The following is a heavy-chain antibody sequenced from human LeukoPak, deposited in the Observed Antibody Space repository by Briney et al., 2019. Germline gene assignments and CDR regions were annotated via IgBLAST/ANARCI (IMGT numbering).Heavy chain of an antibody. CDR2: IYTSGST. CDR3: ARAAVVVPAAMGYYFDY. Sequence: SETLSLTCTVSGGSISSGSYYWSCIRQPAGKGLECIGRIYTSGSTNYNPSLKSRVTISVDTSKNQFSLKLSSVTAADTAVHYCARAAVVVPAAMGYYFDYWGQGTLVTVSS. J-gene: IGHJ4*02. D-gene: IGHD2-2*01. CDR1: GGSISSGSYY. V-gene: IGHV4-61*02.